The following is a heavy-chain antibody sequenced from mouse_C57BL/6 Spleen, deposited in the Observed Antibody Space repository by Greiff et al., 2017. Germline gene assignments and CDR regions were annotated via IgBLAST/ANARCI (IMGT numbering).Heavy chain of an antibody. CDR1: GSTFTSYW. Sequence: QVQLQQPGAELVKPGASVKLSCKASGSTFTSYWMHWVKQRPGQGLEWIGMIHPNSGSTNYNEKFKSKATLTVDKSSSTAYMQLSSLTSEDSAVYSCARSYYGSSYEKNYFDYWGQGTTLTVSS. D-gene: IGHD1-1*01. V-gene: IGHV1-64*01. CDR2: IHPNSGST. CDR3: ARSYYGSSYEKNYFDY. J-gene: IGHJ2*01.